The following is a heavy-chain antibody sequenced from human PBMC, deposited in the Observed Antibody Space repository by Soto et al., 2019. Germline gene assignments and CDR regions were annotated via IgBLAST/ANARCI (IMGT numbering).Heavy chain of an antibody. V-gene: IGHV4-34*01. J-gene: IGHJ5*02. CDR1: GGSFSGYY. Sequence: QVQLQQWGAGLLKPSETLSLTCAVYGGSFSGYYWSWIRQPPGKGLEWIGEINHSGSTNYNPSLKSRVTISVDTSKNQFSLKLSSVTAAETAVYYCARERVVLLWFGDGNWFDPWGQGTLVTVSS. CDR2: INHSGST. CDR3: ARERVVLLWFGDGNWFDP. D-gene: IGHD3-10*01.